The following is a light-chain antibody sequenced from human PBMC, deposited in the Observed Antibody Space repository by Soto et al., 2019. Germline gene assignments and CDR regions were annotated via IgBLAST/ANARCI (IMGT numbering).Light chain of an antibody. CDR2: DAS. V-gene: IGKV3-11*01. CDR1: QTVSSY. Sequence: EIVLTQSPATLSLSPGERATLSCRASQTVSSYLLWYQQKPGQAPRLLIYDASNRASGTPARFSGSGSETDFTLTISSLEPEDFAVYYCQHLMNSPLTFGQGTRLEIK. CDR3: QHLMNSPLT. J-gene: IGKJ5*01.